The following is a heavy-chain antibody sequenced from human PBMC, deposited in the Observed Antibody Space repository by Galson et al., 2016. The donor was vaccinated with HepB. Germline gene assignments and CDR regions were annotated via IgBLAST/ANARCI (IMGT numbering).Heavy chain of an antibody. CDR3: ARDRFRGYSYDYYVMDV. CDR2: INTGNGKD. Sequence: SCKALGYTFKSYNMHWVRQAPGQRLEWLGWINTGNGKDRYSQKFQDRVTITRDISATTVYMELSSLRSEDTAVYYCARDRFRGYSYDYYVMDVWGQGTTVTVSS. D-gene: IGHD5-18*01. CDR1: GYTFKSYN. V-gene: IGHV1-3*04. J-gene: IGHJ6*02.